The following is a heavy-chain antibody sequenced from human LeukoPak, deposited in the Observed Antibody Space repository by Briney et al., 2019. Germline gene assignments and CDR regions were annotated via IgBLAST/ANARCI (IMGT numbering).Heavy chain of an antibody. D-gene: IGHD3-3*01. CDR2: IKSKTDGGTT. J-gene: IGHJ4*02. CDR1: GFTFSNAW. CDR3: TTIYSYYDFWSGYLY. V-gene: IGHV3-15*01. Sequence: PGGSLRLSCAASGFTFSNAWMSWVRQAPGKGLEWVGRIKSKTDGGTTDYAAPVKGRFTISRDDSKNTLYLQMNSLKTEDTAVYYCTTIYSYYDFWSGYLYWGQGTLVTVSS.